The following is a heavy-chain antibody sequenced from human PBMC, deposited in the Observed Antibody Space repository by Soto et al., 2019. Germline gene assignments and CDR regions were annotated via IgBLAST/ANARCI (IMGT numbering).Heavy chain of an antibody. CDR2: ANHSGEA. Sequence: QVELQPWGAGLLKPSETLSLTCGVYGGSFRNYYWIWVRQPPGKGLEWIGAANHSGEAPYQPSLQSRVTISLETSNNHDSLKMTSVTAADTAIYFCTRAERFTSSLFDPWGRGTQVSVS. J-gene: IGHJ5*02. CDR3: TRAERFTSSLFDP. D-gene: IGHD3-10*01. CDR1: GGSFRNYY. V-gene: IGHV4-34*02.